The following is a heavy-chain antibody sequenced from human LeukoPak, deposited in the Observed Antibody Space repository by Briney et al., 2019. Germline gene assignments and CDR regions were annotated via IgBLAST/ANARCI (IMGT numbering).Heavy chain of an antibody. CDR1: GFTFSSYS. CDR2: ISSSSSYI. CDR3: AREPRYYYGMDV. Sequence: GGSLRLSCAASGFTFSSYSMNWVRQAPGKGLEWVSSISSSSSYIYYADSVKGRFTISRDNAKNSLYLQMISLRAEDTAVYYCAREPRYYYGMDVWGKGTTVTVSS. V-gene: IGHV3-21*01. J-gene: IGHJ6*04.